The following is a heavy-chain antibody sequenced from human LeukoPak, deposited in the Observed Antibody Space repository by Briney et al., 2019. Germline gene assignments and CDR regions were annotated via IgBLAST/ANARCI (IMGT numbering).Heavy chain of an antibody. CDR3: ARGGVGYMWFGELWAFDI. J-gene: IGHJ3*02. CDR2: IYYSGST. D-gene: IGHD3-10*01. CDR1: GGSISSYY. Sequence: SETLSLTCTVSGGSISSYYWSWIRQPPGKGLEWIGYIYYSGSTNHNPSLKSRVTISVDTSKNQFSLKLSSVTAADTAVYYCARGGVGYMWFGELWAFDIWGQGTMVTVSS. V-gene: IGHV4-59*01.